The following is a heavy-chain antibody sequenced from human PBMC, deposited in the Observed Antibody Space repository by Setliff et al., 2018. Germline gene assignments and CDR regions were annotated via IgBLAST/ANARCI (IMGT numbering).Heavy chain of an antibody. CDR3: ARSPSSGWSDYYYYYTDV. CDR1: GGSINNGTYY. Sequence: KTSETLSLTCTVSGGSINNGTYYWGWIRQPPGKGLEWIGRIYYSGKTYYNASLKSRVTISVDTSKNQFSLKLSSVTAADTAVYYCARSPSSGWSDYYYYYTDVWGKGTTVTVS. CDR2: IYYSGKT. V-gene: IGHV4-39*07. J-gene: IGHJ6*03. D-gene: IGHD6-19*01.